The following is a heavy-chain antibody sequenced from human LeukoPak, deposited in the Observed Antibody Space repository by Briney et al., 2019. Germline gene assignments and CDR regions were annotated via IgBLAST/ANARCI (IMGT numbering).Heavy chain of an antibody. CDR1: GGSISSGDYY. CDR2: IYYSGST. Sequence: SETLSLTCTVSGGSISSGDYYWSWIRQPPGKGLEWIGCIYYSGSTYYNPSLKSRVTISVDTSKSQFSLKLSSVTAADTAVYYCAGASSLNDAFDIWGQGTMVTVSS. CDR3: AGASSLNDAFDI. V-gene: IGHV4-30-4*08. J-gene: IGHJ3*02. D-gene: IGHD2-2*01.